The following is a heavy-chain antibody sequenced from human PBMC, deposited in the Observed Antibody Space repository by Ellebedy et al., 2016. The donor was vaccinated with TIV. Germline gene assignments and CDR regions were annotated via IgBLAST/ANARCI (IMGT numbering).Heavy chain of an antibody. CDR3: ARLRAGLGWSAQDS. V-gene: IGHV5-51*01. CDR1: GYSFTSFW. J-gene: IGHJ5*01. CDR2: IYPRDSDT. D-gene: IGHD2-15*01. Sequence: GESLKISXKGSGYSFTSFWLAWVRQMPGKGPECMGIIYPRDSDTRYSPSFKGQVTISVEKSINTAYLQWSSLKASDTAMYYCARLRAGLGWSAQDSWGQGTLVTVSS.